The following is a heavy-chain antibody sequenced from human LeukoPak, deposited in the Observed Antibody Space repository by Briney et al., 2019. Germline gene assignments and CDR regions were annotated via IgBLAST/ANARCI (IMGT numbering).Heavy chain of an antibody. J-gene: IGHJ6*02. CDR3: ARGLSDGMDV. V-gene: IGHV3-33*01. Sequence: GGSLRLSCAASGFNSRSYGMHWVRQAPGKGLEWVALIWSDGSDKYYADSVKGRFTISRDNSKNTVYLQMNSLRAEDTAVYYCARGLSDGMDVWGQGTTVTVSS. CDR1: GFNSRSYG. CDR2: IWSDGSDK.